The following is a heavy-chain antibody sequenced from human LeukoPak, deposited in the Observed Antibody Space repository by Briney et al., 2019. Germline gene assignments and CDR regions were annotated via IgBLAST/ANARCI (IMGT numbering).Heavy chain of an antibody. CDR2: INHSGST. Sequence: SETLSLTCAVYGGSFSGYYWSWIRQPPGKGLEWIGGINHSGSTNYNPSLKSRVTISVDTSKNQFSLKLSSVTAADTAVYYCARGGIVVVPAAPRRHFDYWGQGTLVTVSS. CDR1: GGSFSGYY. J-gene: IGHJ4*02. D-gene: IGHD2-2*01. V-gene: IGHV4-34*01. CDR3: ARGGIVVVPAAPRRHFDY.